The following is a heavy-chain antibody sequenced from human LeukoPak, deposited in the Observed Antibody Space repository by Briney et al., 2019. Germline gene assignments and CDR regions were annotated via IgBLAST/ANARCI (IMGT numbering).Heavy chain of an antibody. CDR1: GGTFSSYT. D-gene: IGHD2-2*01. CDR3: ATYYCSGTSCSPAYNWNYGDYYYMDV. Sequence: ASVKVSCKASGGTFSSYTISWVRQAPGQGLEWMGRIIPILGIANYAQKFQGRVTITADKSTSTAYMELSSLRSEDTAVYYCATYYCSGTSCSPAYNWNYGDYYYMDVWGKGTTVTVSS. V-gene: IGHV1-69*02. J-gene: IGHJ6*03. CDR2: IIPILGIA.